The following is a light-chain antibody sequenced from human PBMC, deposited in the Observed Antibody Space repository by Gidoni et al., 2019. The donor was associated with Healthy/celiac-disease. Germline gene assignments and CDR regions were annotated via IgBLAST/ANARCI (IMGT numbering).Light chain of an antibody. Sequence: EIVFTQSPVTLSLSPGERATLSCRASQSVSSSYVAWYQQKPGQAPRLLIYGASSRATGIPDRFSGSGSGTDFTLTISRLEPEDFAVYYCQQYGSSPPEYTFXQXTKLEIK. V-gene: IGKV3-20*01. CDR1: QSVSSSY. CDR2: GAS. CDR3: QQYGSSPPEYT. J-gene: IGKJ2*01.